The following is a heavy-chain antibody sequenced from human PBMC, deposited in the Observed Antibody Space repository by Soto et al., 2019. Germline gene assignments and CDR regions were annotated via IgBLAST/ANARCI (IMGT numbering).Heavy chain of an antibody. V-gene: IGHV1-46*01. CDR1: GYTFTSYY. CDR3: ARGGRDGYNKGWFDP. Sequence: ASVKVSCKASGYTFTSYYMHWVRQAPGQRLEWMGIINPSGGSTSYAQKLQGRVTMTRYPSTSTVYMELSSLRSEDTALYYCARGGRDGYNKGWFDPWGQGTLVTVSS. J-gene: IGHJ5*02. CDR2: INPSGGST. D-gene: IGHD5-12*01.